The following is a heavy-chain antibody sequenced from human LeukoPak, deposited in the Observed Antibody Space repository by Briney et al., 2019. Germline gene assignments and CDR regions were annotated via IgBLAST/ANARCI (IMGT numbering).Heavy chain of an antibody. CDR3: TRDYGGIVGAMYFFDY. D-gene: IGHD1-26*01. J-gene: IGHJ4*02. CDR1: GFTSSSYA. Sequence: AGGSLRLSCAASGFTSSSYAMSWVRQAPGKGLEWVSAISGSGGSTYYADSVKGRFTISRDNSKNTLYLQMNSLRVEDTAVYYCTRDYGGIVGAMYFFDYWGQGTLVTVSS. V-gene: IGHV3-23*01. CDR2: ISGSGGST.